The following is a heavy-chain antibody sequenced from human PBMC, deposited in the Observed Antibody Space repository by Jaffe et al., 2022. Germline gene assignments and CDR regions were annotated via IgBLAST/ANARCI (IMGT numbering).Heavy chain of an antibody. CDR1: GFTFSSYA. J-gene: IGHJ3*02. CDR2: ISGSGGST. D-gene: IGHD3-16*01. V-gene: IGHV3-23*01. CDR3: AKDSEVGEPWGMCAFDI. Sequence: EVQLLESGGGLVQPGGSLRLSCAASGFTFSSYAMSWVRQAPGKGLEWVSAISGSGGSTYYADSVKGRFTISRDNSKNTLYLQMNSLRAEDTAVYYCAKDSEVGEPWGMCAFDIWGQGTMVTVSS.